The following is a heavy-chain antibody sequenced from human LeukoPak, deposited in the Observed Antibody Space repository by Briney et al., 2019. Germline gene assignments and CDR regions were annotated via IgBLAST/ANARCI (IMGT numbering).Heavy chain of an antibody. J-gene: IGHJ4*02. CDR3: ARSAVYYYDSSAKYYFDY. CDR2: IYYSGST. D-gene: IGHD3-22*01. V-gene: IGHV4-39*01. CDR1: GGSISSSSYY. Sequence: SETLSLTCTVSGGSISSSSYYWGWIRQPPGKGLEWIGSIYYSGSTYYNPSLKSRVTISVDTSKNQFSLKLSSVTAADTAVHYCARSAVYYYDSSAKYYFDYWGQGTLVIVSS.